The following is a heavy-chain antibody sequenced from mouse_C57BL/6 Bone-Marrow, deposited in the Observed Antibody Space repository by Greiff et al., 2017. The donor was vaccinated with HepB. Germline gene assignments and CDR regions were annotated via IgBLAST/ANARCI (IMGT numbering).Heavy chain of an antibody. Sequence: VQLQQPGAELVKPGASVKMSCKASGYTFTSYWITWVKQRPGQGLEWIGDIYPGSGSTNYNEKFKSKATLTVDTSYSTAYMRLSSLTSEDSAVYCCARGAHYYGSSPAWFAYWGQGTLVTVSA. CDR1: GYTFTSYW. J-gene: IGHJ3*01. CDR3: ARGAHYYGSSPAWFAY. D-gene: IGHD1-1*01. CDR2: IYPGSGST. V-gene: IGHV1-55*01.